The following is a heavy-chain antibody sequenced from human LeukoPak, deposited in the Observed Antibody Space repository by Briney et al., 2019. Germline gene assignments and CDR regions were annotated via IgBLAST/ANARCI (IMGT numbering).Heavy chain of an antibody. D-gene: IGHD6-13*01. J-gene: IGHJ4*02. Sequence: QTGGSLRLSCVVSGFTVSTNYMSWVRQAPGKGLEWVSLIYSGGSTYYADSVKGRFTISRDNSKNTLYLQMNSLRAEDTAVYYCAKERWPDYWGQGTLVTVSS. CDR2: IYSGGST. CDR1: GFTVSTNY. CDR3: AKERWPDY. V-gene: IGHV3-53*01.